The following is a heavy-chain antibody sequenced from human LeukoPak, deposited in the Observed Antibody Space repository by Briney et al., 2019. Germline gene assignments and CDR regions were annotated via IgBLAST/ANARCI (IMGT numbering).Heavy chain of an antibody. CDR3: ANELHGDI. CDR2: IYYSGST. D-gene: IGHD4-23*01. V-gene: IGHV4-39*07. J-gene: IGHJ3*02. Sequence: SETLSLTCTVSGGSISSSSYYWGWIRQPPGKGLEWIGSIYYSGSTYYNPSLKSRVTISVDTSKNQFSLKLSSVTAADTAVYYCANELHGDIWGQGTMVTVSS. CDR1: GGSISSSSYY.